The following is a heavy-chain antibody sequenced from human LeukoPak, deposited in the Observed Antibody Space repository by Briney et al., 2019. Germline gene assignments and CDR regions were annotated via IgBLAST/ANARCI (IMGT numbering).Heavy chain of an antibody. CDR1: GFTFSRYS. J-gene: IGHJ3*02. Sequence: PGGSLRLSCAASGFTFSRYSMIWVRQAPGKGLQSVSSISSSSSYIYYADSVKGRFTISRDNSKNSLYLQMNSLRAEDTAVYYCTRALKGEWELDDAFDIWGQGTMVTVSS. CDR2: ISSSSSYI. CDR3: TRALKGEWELDDAFDI. V-gene: IGHV3-21*01. D-gene: IGHD1-26*01.